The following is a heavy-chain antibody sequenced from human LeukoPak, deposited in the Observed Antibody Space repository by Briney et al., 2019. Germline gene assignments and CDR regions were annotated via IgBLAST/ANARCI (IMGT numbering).Heavy chain of an antibody. CDR2: VSKSGST. J-gene: IGHJ3*01. Sequence: SETLSLTCTVSGGSITSHFWTWIRQAPGKGQEWLGYVSKSGSTNYNPSLQSRITISLDTSKNQFSLKLTSVTAADTAVYFCARDDYGVFDAFDVWGQGTVVTVSS. CDR3: ARDDYGVFDAFDV. CDR1: GGSITSHF. D-gene: IGHD5-12*01. V-gene: IGHV4-59*08.